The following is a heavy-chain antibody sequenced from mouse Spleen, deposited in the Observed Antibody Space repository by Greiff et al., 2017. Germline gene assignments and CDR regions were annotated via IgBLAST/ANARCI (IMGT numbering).Heavy chain of an antibody. D-gene: IGHD1-1*02. CDR2: IDPENGNT. V-gene: IGHV14-1*02. Sequence: VQLKESGAELVRPGALVKLSCKASGFNIKDYYMHWVKQRPEQGLEWIGWIDPENGNTIYDPKFQGKASITADTSSNTAYLQLSSLTSEDTAVYYCARGWEGYWGQGTTLTVSS. J-gene: IGHJ2*01. CDR1: GFNIKDYY. CDR3: ARGWEGY.